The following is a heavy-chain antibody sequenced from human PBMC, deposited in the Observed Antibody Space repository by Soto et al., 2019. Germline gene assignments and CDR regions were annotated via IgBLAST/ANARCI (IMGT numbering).Heavy chain of an antibody. J-gene: IGHJ6*02. D-gene: IGHD3-10*01. CDR2: IYYSGCT. V-gene: IGHV4-31*03. CDR1: GGSISSGGYY. CDR3: ARDLRGGSYGMDV. Sequence: QVQLQESGPGLVKPSQTLSLTCTVSGGSISSGGYYWRWIRQHPGKGLEWIGYIYYSGCTYYNPSLRKRVTISLDTSKTQCSLKLSSVTAADTAVYCCARDLRGGSYGMDVWGQGTTVTVSS.